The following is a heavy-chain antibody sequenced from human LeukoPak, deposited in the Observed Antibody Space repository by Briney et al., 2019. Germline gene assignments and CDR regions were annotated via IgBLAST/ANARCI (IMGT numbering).Heavy chain of an antibody. CDR1: GGSISSYY. CDR2: IYYSGST. J-gene: IGHJ4*02. V-gene: IGHV4-59*01. CDR3: ARVTGYIVEDYFDY. Sequence: SETLSLTCSVPGGSISSYYWSWIRQPPGKGLEWIGYIYYSGSTSYNPSLKSRVTISVDTSKNQFSLRLSSVTAADTAVYYCARVTGYIVEDYFDYWGQGTLVTVSS. D-gene: IGHD3-22*01.